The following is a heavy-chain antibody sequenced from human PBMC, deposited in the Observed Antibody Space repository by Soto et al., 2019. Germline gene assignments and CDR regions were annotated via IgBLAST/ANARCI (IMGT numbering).Heavy chain of an antibody. CDR1: GGTFSSYA. J-gene: IGHJ1*01. CDR2: IIPIFGTA. CDR3: ARDLYCSGGSCPRHFQH. Sequence: QVQLVQSGAEVKKPGSSVKVSCKASGGTFSSYAISWVRQAPGQGLEWMGGIIPIFGTANYAQKFQGRVTITADESTSTAYMELSSLRSEDTAVYYCARDLYCSGGSCPRHFQHWGQGPLVTVSS. D-gene: IGHD2-15*01. V-gene: IGHV1-69*01.